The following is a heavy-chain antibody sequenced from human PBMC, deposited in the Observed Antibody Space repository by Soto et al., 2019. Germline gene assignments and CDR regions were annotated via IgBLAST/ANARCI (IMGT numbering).Heavy chain of an antibody. CDR3: AGRLREGPEWFDP. J-gene: IGHJ5*02. CDR1: GGSISNNNW. CDR2: IYQSEAT. V-gene: IGHV4-4*02. Sequence: SETLSLTCVVSGGSISNNNWCTWVRHPPGTGLEWMAEIYQSEATNYNPSLRRRVTLSVDKSNNQVSMRLNSVTAADTAVYYCAGRLREGPEWFDPWGPGTLVTVSS.